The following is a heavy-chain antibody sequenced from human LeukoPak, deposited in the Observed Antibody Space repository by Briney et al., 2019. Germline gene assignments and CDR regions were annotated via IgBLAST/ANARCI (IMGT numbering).Heavy chain of an antibody. CDR1: KFTFSNYA. J-gene: IGHJ4*02. CDR2: ISSSGGSI. V-gene: IGHV3-23*01. D-gene: IGHD6-13*01. CDR3: AKDYSGSWYYFDY. Sequence: GGSLRLSCAGSKFTFSNYAMTWVRQAPGKGLEWVSTISSSGGSIFYSDSVKGRFTISRDNSRNTVYLQMNSLRAEDTAIYYCAKDYSGSWYYFDYWGQGTLVTASS.